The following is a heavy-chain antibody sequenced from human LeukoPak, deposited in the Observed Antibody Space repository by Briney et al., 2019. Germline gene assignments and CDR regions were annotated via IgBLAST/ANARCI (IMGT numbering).Heavy chain of an antibody. CDR1: GFTFSSYD. V-gene: IGHV3-23*01. CDR2: ISGSGGST. CDR3: ARGSFLITFGGFIG. J-gene: IGHJ4*02. D-gene: IGHD3-16*02. Sequence: GGTLRLSCAATGFTFSSYDMSWVRQAPGKGLEWVSAISGSGGSTYYADSVKGRFTISRDNAKNSLFLQMNSLRAEDTAVYYCARGSFLITFGGFIGWGQGTLVTVSS.